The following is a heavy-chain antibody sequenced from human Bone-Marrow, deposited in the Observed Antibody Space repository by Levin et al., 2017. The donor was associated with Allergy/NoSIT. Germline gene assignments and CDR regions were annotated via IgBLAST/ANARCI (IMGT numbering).Heavy chain of an antibody. Sequence: GASVKVSCKASGYTFTSYAMNWVRQAPGQGLEWMGWINTNTGNPTYAQGFTGRFVFSLDTSVSTAYLQISSLKAEDTAVYYCASQRFWSGYFGPDDAFDSWGQGTMVTVSS. D-gene: IGHD3-3*01. CDR1: GYTFTSYA. V-gene: IGHV7-4-1*02. CDR2: INTNTGNP. CDR3: ASQRFWSGYFGPDDAFDS. J-gene: IGHJ3*02.